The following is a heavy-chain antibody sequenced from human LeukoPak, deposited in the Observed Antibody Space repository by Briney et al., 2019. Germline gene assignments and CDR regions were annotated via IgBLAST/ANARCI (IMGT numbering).Heavy chain of an antibody. Sequence: ASETLSLTCSVSGGSISSDYWSWIRQPAGKGLEWIGRIYSSGSTNYNRCLKSRVTISLDTSKNQISLNLSSVTAADTAVYYCAKVDRNYNGHAFDIWGQGTMVTVSP. J-gene: IGHJ3*02. V-gene: IGHV4-4*07. CDR2: IYSSGST. D-gene: IGHD1-14*01. CDR3: AKVDRNYNGHAFDI. CDR1: GGSISSDY.